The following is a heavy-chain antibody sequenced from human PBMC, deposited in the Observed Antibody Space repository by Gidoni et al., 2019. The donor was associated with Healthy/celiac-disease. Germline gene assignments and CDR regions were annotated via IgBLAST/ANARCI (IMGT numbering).Heavy chain of an antibody. CDR3: ARGPDIVVVPAAIVYYYYYYMDV. Sequence: QVQLVQSGAEVKKPGASVKVPCKASGYTFTGYYMHWVRQAPGQGLEWMGWINPNSGGTNYAQKFQGRVTMTRDTSISTAYMELSRLRSDDTAVYYCARGPDIVVVPAAIVYYYYYYMDVWGKGTTVTVSS. CDR1: GYTFTGYY. D-gene: IGHD2-2*01. J-gene: IGHJ6*03. CDR2: INPNSGGT. V-gene: IGHV1-2*02.